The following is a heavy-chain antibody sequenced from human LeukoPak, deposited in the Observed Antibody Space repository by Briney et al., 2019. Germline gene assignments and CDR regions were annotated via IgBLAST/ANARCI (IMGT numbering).Heavy chain of an antibody. CDR3: AREGICSSTSCYQSHYYYYMDV. D-gene: IGHD2-2*01. CDR1: GFTFSSYS. CDR2: ISSSSSTI. Sequence: SGGSLRLSCAASGFTFSSYSMNWVRQAPGKGLEWVSYISSSSSTIYSADSVKGRFTISRDNAKNSLYLQMNSLRAEDTAVYYCAREGICSSTSCYQSHYYYYMDVWGKGTTVTVSS. V-gene: IGHV3-48*01. J-gene: IGHJ6*03.